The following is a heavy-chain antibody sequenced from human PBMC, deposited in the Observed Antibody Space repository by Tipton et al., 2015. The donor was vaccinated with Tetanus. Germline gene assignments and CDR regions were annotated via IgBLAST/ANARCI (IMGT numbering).Heavy chain of an antibody. CDR3: AKDLEMVALDY. V-gene: IGHV3-30*18. D-gene: IGHD5-12*01. CDR1: GFTFYSYG. Sequence: RSLRLSCAASGFTFYSYGMHWVRQAPGKGLEWVAVISYDGRNKYYAHSVKGRFTISKDNSKSTLYLQMNSLRAEDTAVYYCAKDLEMVALDYWAWEPWSPSPQ. CDR2: ISYDGRNK. J-gene: IGHJ4*02.